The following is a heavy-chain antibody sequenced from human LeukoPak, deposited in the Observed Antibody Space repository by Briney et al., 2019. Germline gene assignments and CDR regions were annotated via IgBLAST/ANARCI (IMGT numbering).Heavy chain of an antibody. Sequence: PSGTLSLTCAVSGGSIKSNNWWSWVRQPPGKGLEWIGEIYHSGSTNYNPSLESRVTVSVDTSRNQFSLKLSSVTAVDTAVYYCARKTTAGPTKAAFDIWGQGTMVAVST. V-gene: IGHV4-4*02. CDR3: ARKTTAGPTKAAFDI. J-gene: IGHJ3*02. CDR1: GGSIKSNNW. CDR2: IYHSGST. D-gene: IGHD2-21*02.